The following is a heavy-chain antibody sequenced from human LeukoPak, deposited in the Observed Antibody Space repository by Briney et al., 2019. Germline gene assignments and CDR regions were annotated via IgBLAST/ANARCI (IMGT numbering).Heavy chain of an antibody. V-gene: IGHV4-4*07. CDR1: GGSISSYY. Sequence: SETLSLTCTVSGGSISSYYWSWIRQPAGKGLEWIGRIYTSGSTNYNPSLESRVTMSVDTSKNQFSLKLSSVTAADTAVYYCARDRYSSGWKMDYYYGMDVWGQGTTVTVSS. CDR2: IYTSGST. J-gene: IGHJ6*02. CDR3: ARDRYSSGWKMDYYYGMDV. D-gene: IGHD6-19*01.